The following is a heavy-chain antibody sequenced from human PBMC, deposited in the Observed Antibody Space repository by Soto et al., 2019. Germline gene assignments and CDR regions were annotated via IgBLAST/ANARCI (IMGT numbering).Heavy chain of an antibody. Sequence: QVQLVQSGAEVKKPGSSVKDSCKTSGGTFSAYPFNWVRQAPGQGLEWMGRIIPILDITDYSQNFQGRVTITADKSTNTASMDLTSLRSEDTAMYFCAKGADSSGSESAFDLWGQGTLITVSS. CDR3: AKGADSSGSESAFDL. J-gene: IGHJ3*01. V-gene: IGHV1-69*02. CDR1: GGTFSAYP. D-gene: IGHD3-22*01. CDR2: IIPILDIT.